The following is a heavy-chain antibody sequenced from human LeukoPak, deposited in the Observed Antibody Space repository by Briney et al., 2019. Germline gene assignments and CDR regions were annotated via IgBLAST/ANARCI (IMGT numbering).Heavy chain of an antibody. V-gene: IGHV4-31*03. J-gene: IGHJ4*02. CDR1: GGSISSGGYY. D-gene: IGHD5-18*01. Sequence: SSETLSPTCTVSGGSISSGGYYWSWIRQHPGKGLEWIGYIYYSGSTYYNPSLKSRVTISVDTSKNQFSLKLSSVTAADTAVYYCARAGAPMVNTAMVPYYFDYWGQGTLVTVSS. CDR3: ARAGAPMVNTAMVPYYFDY. CDR2: IYYSGST.